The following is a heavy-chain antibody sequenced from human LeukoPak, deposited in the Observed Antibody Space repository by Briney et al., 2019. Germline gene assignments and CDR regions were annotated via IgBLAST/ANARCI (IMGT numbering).Heavy chain of an antibody. CDR2: ISYDGSNK. CDR3: AKGHLYTPPQDV. V-gene: IGHV3-30*04. Sequence: PGGSLRLSCAASGFTFSSYAMHWVRQAPGKGLEWVAVISYDGSNKYYADSVKGRFTISRDNSKNTLYLQMNSLRAEDTAVYYCAKGHLYTPPQDVWGKGTTVTISS. D-gene: IGHD2-8*01. CDR1: GFTFSSYA. J-gene: IGHJ6*04.